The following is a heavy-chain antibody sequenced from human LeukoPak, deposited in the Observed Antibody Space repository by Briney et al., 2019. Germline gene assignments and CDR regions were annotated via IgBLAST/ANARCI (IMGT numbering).Heavy chain of an antibody. D-gene: IGHD6-13*01. CDR1: GGTFSSYA. V-gene: IGHV1-69*01. Sequence: SVKVSCKASGGTFSSYAISWVRQAPGQGLEWMGGIIPIFGTANYAQKFQGRVTITADESTSTAYMELSSLRSEDTAVYYCAREQFGPEAAAAPYYYYGMDVWGQGTTVTVSS. CDR2: IIPIFGTA. CDR3: AREQFGPEAAAAPYYYYGMDV. J-gene: IGHJ6*02.